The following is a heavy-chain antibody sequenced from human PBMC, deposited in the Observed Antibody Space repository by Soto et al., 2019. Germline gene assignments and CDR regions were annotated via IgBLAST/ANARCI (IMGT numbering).Heavy chain of an antibody. CDR2: IKSKTDGGTT. D-gene: IGHD4-17*01. J-gene: IGHJ5*02. CDR1: GFTFSNAW. CDR3: TTVTTVTPLGFDP. V-gene: IGHV3-15*07. Sequence: EVQLVESGGGLVKPGGSLRLSCAASGFTFSNAWMNWVRQAPGKGLQWVGRIKSKTDGGTTDYAAPVKGRFTISRDDSKNTLYLQMNSLKTEDTAVYYCTTVTTVTPLGFDPWGQGTLVTVSS.